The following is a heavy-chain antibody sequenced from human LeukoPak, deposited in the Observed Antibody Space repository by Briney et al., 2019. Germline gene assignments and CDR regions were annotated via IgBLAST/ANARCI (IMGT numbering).Heavy chain of an antibody. J-gene: IGHJ3*02. D-gene: IGHD3-3*01. CDR2: IYYSGST. Sequence: PGGSLRLSCAVSGFPFSTFWMSWVRQAPGKGLEWIGYIYYSGSTNYNPSLKSRVTISVDTSKNQFSLKLSSVTAADTAVYYCARMGYYDFWSGVWSAFDIWGQGTMVTVSS. CDR1: GFPFSTFW. CDR3: ARMGYYDFWSGVWSAFDI. V-gene: IGHV4-59*01.